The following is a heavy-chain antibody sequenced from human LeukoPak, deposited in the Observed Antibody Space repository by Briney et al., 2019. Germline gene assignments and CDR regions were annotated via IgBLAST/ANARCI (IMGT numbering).Heavy chain of an antibody. CDR3: ARALPSSSDPFDY. Sequence: SETLSLTCAVYGGSFSGYYWSWIRQPPGKGLEWIGGINHSGSTNYNPSLKSRVTISVDTSKNQFSLKLNSVTAADTAVYYCARALPSSSDPFDYWGQGTLVTVSS. CDR2: INHSGST. J-gene: IGHJ4*02. V-gene: IGHV4-34*01. D-gene: IGHD6-6*01. CDR1: GGSFSGYY.